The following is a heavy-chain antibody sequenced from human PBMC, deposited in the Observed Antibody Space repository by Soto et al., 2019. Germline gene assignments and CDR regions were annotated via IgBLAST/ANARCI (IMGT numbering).Heavy chain of an antibody. CDR1: KYTLTELT. CDR2: SAPEEGEP. V-gene: IGHV1-24*01. J-gene: IGHJ4*02. D-gene: IGHD3-16*01. CDR3: ARAGFVGALKKFDY. Sequence: GASVKVSCKAPKYTLTELTIDWLRQAPGKGLEWMGRSAPEEGEPIYPQKFQGRLSMTEDPSTDTAYMELTSLRFEDTAVYYCARAGFVGALKKFDYWGQGTLVTVSS.